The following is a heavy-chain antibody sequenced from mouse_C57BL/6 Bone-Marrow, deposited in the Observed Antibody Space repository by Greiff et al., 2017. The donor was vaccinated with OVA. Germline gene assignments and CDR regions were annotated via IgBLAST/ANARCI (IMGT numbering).Heavy chain of an antibody. CDR3: ARYAVWTTVVAGGTGYFDV. V-gene: IGHV1-9*01. Sequence: VKLVESGAELMKPGASVKLSCKATGYTFTGYWIEWVKQRPGHGLEWIGEILPGSGSTNYNEKFKGKATFTADTSSNTAYMQLSSLTTEDSAIYYCARYAVWTTVVAGGTGYFDVWGTGTTVTVSS. D-gene: IGHD1-1*01. CDR1: GYTFTGYW. CDR2: ILPGSGST. J-gene: IGHJ1*03.